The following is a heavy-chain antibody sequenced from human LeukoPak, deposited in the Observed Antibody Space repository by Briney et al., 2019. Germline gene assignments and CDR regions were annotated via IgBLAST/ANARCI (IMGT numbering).Heavy chain of an antibody. CDR1: GGSISSYY. CDR2: IYYSGST. Sequence: SETLSLTCTVSGGSISSYYWNWIRQPPGKGLEWIGYIYYSGSTNYNPSLKSRVTISMDTSKNQFSLKLTSMTAADTAMYYCARVGYDSSGYYFLGNEHWGQGSLVTVSS. D-gene: IGHD3-22*01. CDR3: ARVGYDSSGYYFLGNEH. V-gene: IGHV4-59*01. J-gene: IGHJ4*02.